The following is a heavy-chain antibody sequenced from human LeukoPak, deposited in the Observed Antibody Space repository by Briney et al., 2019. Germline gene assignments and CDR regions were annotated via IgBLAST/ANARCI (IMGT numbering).Heavy chain of an antibody. V-gene: IGHV3-30*02. CDR3: ARTPFYDILAGPPLRFDY. J-gene: IGHJ4*02. D-gene: IGHD3-9*01. Sequence: GGSLRLSCAASGFTFSSYGMHWVRQAPGKGLEWVAFIRYDGSNKYYADSVKGRFTISRDNSKNTLYLQMNSLRAEDTAVYYCARTPFYDILAGPPLRFDYWGQGTLVTVSS. CDR1: GFTFSSYG. CDR2: IRYDGSNK.